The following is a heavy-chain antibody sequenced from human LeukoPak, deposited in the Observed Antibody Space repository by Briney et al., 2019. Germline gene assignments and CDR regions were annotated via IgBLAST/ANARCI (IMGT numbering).Heavy chain of an antibody. Sequence: PGGSLRLSCAASEFTVSSNSMSWVRQAPGKGLEWVSGVYSGGSTFYADSVKGRFIISRDSSKNTLYLQMNTLRAEDTAVYYCARGHSSGSYFNAYHLWGQGTMVTVSS. V-gene: IGHV3-53*01. D-gene: IGHD3-22*01. CDR3: ARGHSSGSYFNAYHL. CDR1: EFTVSSNS. CDR2: VYSGGST. J-gene: IGHJ3*01.